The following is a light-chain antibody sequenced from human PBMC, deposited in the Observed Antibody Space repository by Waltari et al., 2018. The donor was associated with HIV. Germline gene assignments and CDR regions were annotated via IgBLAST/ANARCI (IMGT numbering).Light chain of an antibody. J-gene: IGKJ4*01. CDR3: QQYGSSYPLT. CDR2: GAS. V-gene: IGKV3-20*01. Sequence: EIALTHPQGPLSLSLGPRPTPSSTASESVNNNYLAWYQQKPGQAPRLLVSGASIRATGTPDRFSGSGYGTDFTLTISRLEPDDSAMYFCQQYGSSYPLTFGGGTRVEI. CDR1: ESVNNNY.